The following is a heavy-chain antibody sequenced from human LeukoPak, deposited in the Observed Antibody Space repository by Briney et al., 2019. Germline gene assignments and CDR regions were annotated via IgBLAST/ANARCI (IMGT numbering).Heavy chain of an antibody. V-gene: IGHV1-18*01. CDR3: ARDLGGVSIAAARRAFDP. J-gene: IGHJ5*02. CDR1: GYTFTSYG. CDR2: ISGYNGNT. Sequence: EASVKVSCKASGYTFTSYGITWVRQAPGQGLEWMGWISGYNGNTNYAQRLQGRVTMTTDTSTSTAYMELRSLRSDDTAVYYCARDLGGVSIAAARRAFDPWGQGTLVTVSS. D-gene: IGHD6-13*01.